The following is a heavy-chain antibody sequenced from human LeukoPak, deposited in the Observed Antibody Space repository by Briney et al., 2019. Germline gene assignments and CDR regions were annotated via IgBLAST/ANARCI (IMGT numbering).Heavy chain of an antibody. J-gene: IGHJ4*02. D-gene: IGHD1-7*01. V-gene: IGHV1-46*01. CDR1: GYTFTSYY. Sequence: ATVKVSCKASGYTFTSYYVHWVRQAPGQGLGWMGVIKPSDGFTSYAQKFQGRLTVTRDMSTSTVYMELNSLRSEDTAVYFCGREIEETTDYWGQGTLVTVSS. CDR2: IKPSDGFT. CDR3: GREIEETTDY.